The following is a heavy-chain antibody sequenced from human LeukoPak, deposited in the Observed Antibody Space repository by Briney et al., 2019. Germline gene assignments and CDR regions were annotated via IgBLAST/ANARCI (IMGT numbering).Heavy chain of an antibody. CDR2: INHSGST. CDR3: ARGPRGWLQLREYYFDY. J-gene: IGHJ4*02. CDR1: GGSISSGGYY. V-gene: IGHV4-39*07. D-gene: IGHD5-24*01. Sequence: PSETLSLTCTVSGGSISSGGYYWSWIRQPPGKGLEWIGEINHSGSTNYNPSLKSRVTISVDTSKNQFSLKLSSVTAADTAVYYCARGPRGWLQLREYYFDYWGQGTLVTVSS.